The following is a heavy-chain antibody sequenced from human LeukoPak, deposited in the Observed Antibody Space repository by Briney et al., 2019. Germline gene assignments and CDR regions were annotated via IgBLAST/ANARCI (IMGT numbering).Heavy chain of an antibody. J-gene: IGHJ4*02. CDR3: ASSRLVVGIDY. D-gene: IGHD3-22*01. Sequence: PGGSLRLSCAASGFTFSSYSMNWVRQAPGKGLEWVSSISSSSSYIYYADSVKGRLTISRDNAENSLYLQMNSLRAEDTAVYYCASSRLVVGIDYWGQGTLVTVSS. CDR2: ISSSSSYI. CDR1: GFTFSSYS. V-gene: IGHV3-21*01.